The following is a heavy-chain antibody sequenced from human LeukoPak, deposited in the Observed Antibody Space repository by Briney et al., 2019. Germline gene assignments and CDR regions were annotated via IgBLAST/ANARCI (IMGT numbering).Heavy chain of an antibody. Sequence: GSLKPSCSASGFNFGRYSMIWVRPASGKGLEWVSYISSSSNYIYYADSVKGRFSISRDNANNSLYLQMNSLRAEDTAVYYCARDGSNYYDSSAYFGYWGQGTLVTVSS. CDR2: ISSSSNYI. V-gene: IGHV3-21*01. D-gene: IGHD3-22*01. CDR3: ARDGSNYYDSSAYFGY. CDR1: GFNFGRYS. J-gene: IGHJ4*02.